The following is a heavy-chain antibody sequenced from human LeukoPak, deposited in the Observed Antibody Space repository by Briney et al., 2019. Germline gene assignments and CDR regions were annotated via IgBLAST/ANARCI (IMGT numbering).Heavy chain of an antibody. CDR2: INRDARTT. CDR1: GFSFSNYW. Sequence: GGSLRLSCAASGFSFSNYWMHWVRRPPGKGLVWVSHINRDARTTTYADAVKGRFITSRDNAQNTLYLQMNSVRAEDTAVYYCARGTALQDYWGQGTLVTVSS. CDR3: ARGTALQDY. D-gene: IGHD2-2*02. J-gene: IGHJ4*02. V-gene: IGHV3-74*01.